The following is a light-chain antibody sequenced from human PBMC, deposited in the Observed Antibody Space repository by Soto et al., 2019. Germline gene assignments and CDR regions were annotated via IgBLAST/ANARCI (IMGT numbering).Light chain of an antibody. CDR3: QQYNSYPLT. CDR2: KAS. CDR1: RSTNCW. V-gene: IGKV1-5*03. J-gene: IGKJ4*02. Sequence: DIPMSQSPSTLSGSVGERXTVTCRASRSTNCWLAWYRRIPGKAPKLMSYKASSLERGGPPRFSGSGSGTEFTRTISSLQPDDFATYYGQQYNSYPLTFGGGTKVDIK.